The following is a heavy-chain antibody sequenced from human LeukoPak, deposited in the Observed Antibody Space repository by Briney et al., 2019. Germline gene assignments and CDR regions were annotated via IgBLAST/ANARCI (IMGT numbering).Heavy chain of an antibody. CDR2: INSNGGRT. CDR3: VKDLRSRELGSFFDY. D-gene: IGHD3-10*01. J-gene: IGHJ4*02. Sequence: PGGSLRLSCSASRFTFSNYAMHWVRQAPGKGLEYVSGINSNGGRTYYADSVKGRFTISRDNSKNTLYLQMSSLRVEDTAVYYCVKDLRSRELGSFFDYWGQGTLVTVSS. CDR1: RFTFSNYA. V-gene: IGHV3-64D*06.